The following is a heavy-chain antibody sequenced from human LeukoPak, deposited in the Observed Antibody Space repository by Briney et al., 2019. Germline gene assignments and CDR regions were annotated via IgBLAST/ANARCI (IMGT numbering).Heavy chain of an antibody. CDR1: GYTFPSYG. Sequence: ASVKVSCKASGYTFPSYGISWVRQAPGKGLEWMGWISAYNGNTNYAQKLQGRVTMTTDTSTSTAYMELRSLRSDDTAVYYCARYMYYCGSGSYYIYYYFDYWGQGTLVTVSS. D-gene: IGHD3-10*01. CDR2: ISAYNGNT. J-gene: IGHJ4*02. CDR3: ARYMYYCGSGSYYIYYYFDY. V-gene: IGHV1-18*01.